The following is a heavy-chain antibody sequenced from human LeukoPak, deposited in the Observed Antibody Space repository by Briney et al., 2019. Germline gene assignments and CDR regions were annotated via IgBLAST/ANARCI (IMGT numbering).Heavy chain of an antibody. CDR1: GGSISSSSYY. CDR2: IYYSGST. V-gene: IGHV4-39*07. Sequence: PSETLSLTCTVSGGSISSSSYYWGWIRQPPGKGLEWIGSIYYSGSTYYNPSLKSRVTISVDTSKNQFSLKLSSVTAADTAVYYCARYGRYSSSYYYYYMDVWGKGTTVTVSS. D-gene: IGHD6-13*01. J-gene: IGHJ6*03. CDR3: ARYGRYSSSYYYYYMDV.